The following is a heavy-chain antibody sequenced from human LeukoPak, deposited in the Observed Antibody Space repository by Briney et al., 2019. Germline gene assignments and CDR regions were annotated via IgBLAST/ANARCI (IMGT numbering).Heavy chain of an antibody. V-gene: IGHV1-2*02. D-gene: IGHD2-2*01. CDR2: INPNSGGT. CDR1: GYTFTGYY. J-gene: IGHJ4*02. Sequence: GASVKVSCKASGYTFTGYYMYWVRQAPGQGLEWMGWINPNSGGTNYAQKFQGRVTMTRDTSISTAYMELSRLRSDDTAVYYCARDFFVVVPAAPLYYFDYWGQGTLVTVSS. CDR3: ARDFFVVVPAAPLYYFDY.